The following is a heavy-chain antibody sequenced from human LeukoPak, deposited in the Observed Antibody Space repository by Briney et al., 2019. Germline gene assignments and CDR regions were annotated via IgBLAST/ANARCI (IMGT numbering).Heavy chain of an antibody. CDR3: ARGGSSREQYYYYYMDV. V-gene: IGHV1-8*03. CDR1: GYTFTSYY. Sequence: ASVKVSCKASGYTFTSYYMHWVRQAPGQGLEWMGWMNPNSGNTGYAQKFQGRVTITRNTSISTAYMELSSLRSEDTAVYYCARGGSSREQYYYYYMDVWGKGTTVTVSS. CDR2: MNPNSGNT. J-gene: IGHJ6*03. D-gene: IGHD6-13*01.